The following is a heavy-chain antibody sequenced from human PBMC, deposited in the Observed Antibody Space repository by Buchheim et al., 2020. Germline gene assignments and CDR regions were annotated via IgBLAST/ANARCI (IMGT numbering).Heavy chain of an antibody. CDR2: IWYDGSNK. CDR1: GFTFSSYG. D-gene: IGHD3-22*01. CDR3: ARDADDSSGYPEYFDY. V-gene: IGHV3-33*01. J-gene: IGHJ4*02. Sequence: QVQLVESGGGVVQPGRSLRLSCAASGFTFSSYGMHWVRQAPGKGLEWVAVIWYDGSNKNYADSVKGRFTISRDNSKNTLYLQMNSLRAEDTAVYYCARDADDSSGYPEYFDYWGQGTL.